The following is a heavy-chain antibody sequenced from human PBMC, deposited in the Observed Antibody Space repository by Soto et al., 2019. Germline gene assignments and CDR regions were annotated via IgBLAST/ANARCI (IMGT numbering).Heavy chain of an antibody. V-gene: IGHV3-33*01. Sequence: LRLSCAASGFTFSSYGMHWVRQAPGKGLEWVAVIWYDGSNKYYADSVKGRFTISRDNSKNTLYLQMNSLRAENTAVYYCAREGSIVGATTCMDYWGQGTLVTVSS. J-gene: IGHJ4*02. CDR2: IWYDGSNK. CDR3: AREGSIVGATTCMDY. CDR1: GFTFSSYG. D-gene: IGHD1-26*01.